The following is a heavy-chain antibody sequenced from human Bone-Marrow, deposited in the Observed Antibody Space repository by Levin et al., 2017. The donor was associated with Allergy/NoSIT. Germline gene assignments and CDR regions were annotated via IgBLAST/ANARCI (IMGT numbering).Heavy chain of an antibody. CDR2: INPSGEKT. J-gene: IGHJ4*02. V-gene: IGHV1-46*01. D-gene: IGHD3-3*02. CDR3: SRDLAEADVAY. Sequence: GLEWMGIINPSGEKTFYAQKFQGRVTMTSDTSTSTVYMELSSLRSEDTAVYFCSRDLAEADVAYWGQGTLITVSS.